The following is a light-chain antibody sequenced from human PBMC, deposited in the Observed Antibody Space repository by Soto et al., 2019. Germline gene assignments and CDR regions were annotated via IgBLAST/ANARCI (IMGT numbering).Light chain of an antibody. J-gene: IGKJ2*03. V-gene: IGKV1-39*01. CDR2: ASS. Sequence: DIQMTQSPSSLSASVGDRVTITCRASQSINNYLSWYQQKPGNVPKLLIYASSRLQSGVPSRFSGSGSGADYTLTISGLQSEDFATYFCQQTYTTPFRFGPGTNLEIK. CDR3: QQTYTTPFR. CDR1: QSINNY.